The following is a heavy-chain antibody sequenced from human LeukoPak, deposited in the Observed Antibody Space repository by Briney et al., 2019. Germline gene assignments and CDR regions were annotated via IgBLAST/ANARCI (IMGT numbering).Heavy chain of an antibody. V-gene: IGHV4-34*01. CDR1: GGSFSGYY. CDR3: ARGETFTRYCSGGSCYGRYYYYYMDV. J-gene: IGHJ6*03. Sequence: SETLSLTCAVYGGSFSGYYWSWIRQPPGKGLEWIGEINHSGSTNYNPSLKSRVTISVDTSKNQFSLKLSSVTAADTAVYYCARGETFTRYCSGGSCYGRYYYYYMDVWGKGTTVTVSS. CDR2: INHSGST. D-gene: IGHD2-15*01.